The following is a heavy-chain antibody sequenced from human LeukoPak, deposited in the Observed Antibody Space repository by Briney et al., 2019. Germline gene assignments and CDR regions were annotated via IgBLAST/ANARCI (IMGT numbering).Heavy chain of an antibody. D-gene: IGHD4-17*01. CDR1: GFTFSNYA. Sequence: PGGSLRLSCAGSGFTFSNYAMTWVRQAPGKGLEWVSSVSGSGRNTFYPDSVEGRFTISRDNSKNTLYLQMNSLRAEDTAVYYCAKGAYGDEQTVFDYWGQGTLVTVSS. V-gene: IGHV3-23*01. CDR3: AKGAYGDEQTVFDY. J-gene: IGHJ4*02. CDR2: VSGSGRNT.